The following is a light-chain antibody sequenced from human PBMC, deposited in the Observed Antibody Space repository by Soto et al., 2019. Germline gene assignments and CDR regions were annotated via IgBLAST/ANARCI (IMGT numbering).Light chain of an antibody. CDR1: SSDVGGYNY. CDR2: EVS. J-gene: IGLJ2*01. V-gene: IGLV2-8*01. Sequence: QSVLTQPPSASGSPGQSVTISCTGTSSDVGGYNYVSWYQQHPGKAPKLMICEVSKRPSGVPDRFSGSKSGNTASLTVSGLQAEDEADYYCSSYAGSNNLLFGGGTKVTVL. CDR3: SSYAGSNNLL.